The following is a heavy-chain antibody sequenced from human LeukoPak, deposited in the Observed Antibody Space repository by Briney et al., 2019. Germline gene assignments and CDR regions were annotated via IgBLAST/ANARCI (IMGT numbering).Heavy chain of an antibody. J-gene: IGHJ4*02. Sequence: PGGSLRLSCASSGFTFSSYAMSWVRQAPGKGLEWVSAISGSGGRTYYADSVTGRFTISRDHSQNTLYLQMNSLRAEDTAVYYCAKNVLLYFDWWDYWGQGTLVTVSS. D-gene: IGHD3-9*01. V-gene: IGHV3-23*01. CDR1: GFTFSSYA. CDR3: AKNVLLYFDWWDY. CDR2: ISGSGGRT.